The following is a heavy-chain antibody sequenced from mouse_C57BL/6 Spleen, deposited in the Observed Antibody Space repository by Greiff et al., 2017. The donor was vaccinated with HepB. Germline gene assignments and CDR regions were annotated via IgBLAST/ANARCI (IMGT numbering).Heavy chain of an antibody. V-gene: IGHV5-15*04. CDR3: ASLHYYGSSPWFAY. D-gene: IGHD1-1*01. J-gene: IGHJ3*01. CDR1: GFTFSDYG. CDR2: ISNLAYSI. Sequence: EVKLEESGGGLVQPGGSLKLSCAASGFTFSDYGMAWVRQAPRKGPEWVAFISNLAYSIYYADTVTGRFTISRENAKNTLYLEMSSLRSEDTAMYYCASLHYYGSSPWFAYWGQGTLVTVSA.